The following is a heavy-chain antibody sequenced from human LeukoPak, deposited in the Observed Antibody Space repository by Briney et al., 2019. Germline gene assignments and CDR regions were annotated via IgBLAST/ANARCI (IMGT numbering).Heavy chain of an antibody. D-gene: IGHD2-2*01. CDR3: ARRKVPAAIDY. J-gene: IGHJ4*02. V-gene: IGHV4-39*07. CDR2: IYYSGST. Sequence: SETLSLTCTVSGGSNSSSSYYWGWIRQPPGKGLEWIGSIYYSGSTYYNPSLKSRVTISVDTSKNQFSLKLSSVTAADTAVYYCARRKVPAAIDYWGQGTLVTVSS. CDR1: GGSNSSSSYY.